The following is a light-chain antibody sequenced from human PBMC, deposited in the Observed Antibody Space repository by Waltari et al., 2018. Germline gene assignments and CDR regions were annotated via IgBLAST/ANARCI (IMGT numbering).Light chain of an antibody. CDR3: QHYDNLPLT. CDR2: DAS. CDR1: RDITNY. V-gene: IGKV1-33*01. J-gene: IGKJ4*01. Sequence: DIQMTQSPSSLSASVGDRVTITCQASRDITNYLNWYQQKPGKAPKLLIYDASNLETGVPSRFSGSGSGTHFTFTIIGLQPEDIATYYCQHYDNLPLTFGGGTKVEIK.